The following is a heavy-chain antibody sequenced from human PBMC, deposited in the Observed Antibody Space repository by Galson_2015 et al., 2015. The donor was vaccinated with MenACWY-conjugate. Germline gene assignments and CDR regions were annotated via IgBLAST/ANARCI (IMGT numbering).Heavy chain of an antibody. CDR1: GFTFSNAW. CDR2: IKSKTDGGTT. CDR3: TTSLVAADGTDY. J-gene: IGHJ4*02. D-gene: IGHD6-13*01. V-gene: IGHV3-15*01. Sequence: SLRLSCAASGFTFSNAWMSWVRQAPGKGLEWVGRIKSKTDGGTTVYAAPVKGRLTISRDDSKNTLYLQMGSLKAEDTAVYYCTTSLVAADGTDYWGQGTLVTVSS.